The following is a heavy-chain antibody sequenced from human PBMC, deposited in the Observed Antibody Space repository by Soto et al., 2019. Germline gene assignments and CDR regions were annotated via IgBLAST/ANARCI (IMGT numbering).Heavy chain of an antibody. D-gene: IGHD1-7*01. Sequence: ASVKVSCKVSGYTLTELSMHWVRQAPGKGLEWMGGFDPEDGETIYAQKFQGRVTMTEDTSTDTAYMELSSLRSEDTAVYYCATAPRNNWNYAFDIWGQGTMVTVSS. CDR1: GYTLTELS. CDR3: ATAPRNNWNYAFDI. CDR2: FDPEDGET. J-gene: IGHJ3*02. V-gene: IGHV1-24*01.